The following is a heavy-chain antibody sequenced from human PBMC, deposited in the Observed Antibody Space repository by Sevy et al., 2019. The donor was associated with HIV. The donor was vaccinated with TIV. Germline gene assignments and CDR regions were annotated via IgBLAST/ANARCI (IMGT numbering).Heavy chain of an antibody. CDR1: GYTFDSYG. CDR3: ARISTVRGKFNRFDP. Sequence: ASVKVSCKASGYTFDSYGISWVRQAPGQGLEWMGWTGAYNGNIKYAQNIQDRVTMTTDASTSTAYMELRSLRSDDTAVYFCARISTVRGKFNRFDPWGQGTLVTVSS. D-gene: IGHD3-10*01. V-gene: IGHV1-18*01. CDR2: TGAYNGNI. J-gene: IGHJ5*02.